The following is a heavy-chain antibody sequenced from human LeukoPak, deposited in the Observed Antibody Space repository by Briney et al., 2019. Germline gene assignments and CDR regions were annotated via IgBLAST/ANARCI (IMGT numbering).Heavy chain of an antibody. V-gene: IGHV3-7*01. CDR1: GFTFNTYW. CDR2: IKPDGSEK. Sequence: GGSLRLSCAASGFTFNTYWMSWVRQAPGKGLEWVAKIKPDGSEKSYVDSVKGRFTISRDNAKNSVYLQMNSLRVEDKAVYYCAGGQLADIYLGQGALVTVSS. J-gene: IGHJ4*02. D-gene: IGHD2-2*01. CDR3: AGGQLADIY.